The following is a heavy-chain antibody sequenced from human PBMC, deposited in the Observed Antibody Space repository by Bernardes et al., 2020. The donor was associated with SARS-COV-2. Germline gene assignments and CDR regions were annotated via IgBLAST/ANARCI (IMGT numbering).Heavy chain of an antibody. D-gene: IGHD3-10*01. CDR1: GFSFAGYP. CDR2: IKPKVNNYAT. V-gene: IGHV3-73*01. J-gene: IGHJ3*01. Sequence: GGSLRLSCAGSGFSFAGYPIHWVRQASGKGLEWVGRIKPKVNNYATEYATSVRGRCLITRDDSKTTAFLQMNGLTADDTGVYYCARALGLARGIDDAFDLWGRGTMVTVSS. CDR3: ARALGLARGIDDAFDL.